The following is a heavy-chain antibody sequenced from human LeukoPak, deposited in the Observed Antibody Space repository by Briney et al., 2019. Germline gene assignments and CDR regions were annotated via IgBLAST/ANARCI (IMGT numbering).Heavy chain of an antibody. D-gene: IGHD6-19*01. CDR1: GGSLSSTNW. V-gene: IGHV4-4*02. CDR2: IYHTGST. Sequence: SGTLPLTCAVSGGSLSSTNWWSWVRQPPGKGLEWIGEIYHTGSTNYNPSLKSRVTISVDQSKNQFSLNLNSVTAADTAVYYCATSIVVSGYDHWGQGTLVTVSS. J-gene: IGHJ4*02. CDR3: ATSIVVSGYDH.